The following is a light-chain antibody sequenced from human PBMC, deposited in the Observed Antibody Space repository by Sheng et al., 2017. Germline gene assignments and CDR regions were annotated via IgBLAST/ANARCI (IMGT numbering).Light chain of an antibody. CDR2: AAS. V-gene: IGKV1-27*01. J-gene: IGKJ3*01. CDR1: QDISHY. CDR3: QKXNSAPFT. Sequence: DIQMTQSPSSLSASVGDRVTITCRASQDISHYLAWYQQKPGKVPKLLIYAASTLPSGVPSRFSGSGSGTDFTLTISSLHPEDVATYYCQKXNSAPFTFGPGTKWMS.